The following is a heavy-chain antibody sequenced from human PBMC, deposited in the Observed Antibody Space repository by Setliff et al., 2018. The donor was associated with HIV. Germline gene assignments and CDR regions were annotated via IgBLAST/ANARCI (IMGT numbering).Heavy chain of an antibody. CDR1: GFPFNSYG. J-gene: IGHJ4*02. V-gene: IGHV3-33*08. CDR2: IWYDGTNK. Sequence: SGGSLRLSCAASGFPFNSYGMHWVRQAPGKGLEWLAVIWYDGTNKYYADSVKGRFTISRDNSKNTLYLQMNSLRAEDTAVYYCASSYSGYDWEIDYWGQGTLVTVSS. CDR3: ASSYSGYDWEIDY. D-gene: IGHD5-12*01.